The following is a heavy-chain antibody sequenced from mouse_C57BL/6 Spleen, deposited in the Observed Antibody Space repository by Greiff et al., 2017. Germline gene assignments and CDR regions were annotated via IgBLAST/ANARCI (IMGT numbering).Heavy chain of an antibody. CDR2: IWRGGST. V-gene: IGHV2-5*01. D-gene: IGHD2-2*01. CDR1: GFSLTSYG. CDR3: AKNPSMVRDAMDY. Sequence: VQLQESGPGLVQPSQSLSITCTVSGFSLTSYGVHWVRQSPGKGLEWLGVIWRGGSTDYNAAFMSRLSITKDNSKSQVFFKMNSLQADDTAIYYCAKNPSMVRDAMDYWGQGTSVTVSS. J-gene: IGHJ4*01.